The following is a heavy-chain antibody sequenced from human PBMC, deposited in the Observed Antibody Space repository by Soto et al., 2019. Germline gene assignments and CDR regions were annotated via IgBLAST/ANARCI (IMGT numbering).Heavy chain of an antibody. CDR1: GFSFSVYS. CDR3: ARESSGYPDS. Sequence: EVQLVESGGGLVQPGGSLRLSCAASGFSFSVYSMNWVRQAPGKGLEWVSYISGSSSTIYYADSVKGRFTISRDNAKNSLYLQLSSLRDEDTAFYYCARESSGYPDSWGQGTLVTVSS. J-gene: IGHJ4*02. V-gene: IGHV3-48*02. D-gene: IGHD3-22*01. CDR2: ISGSSSTI.